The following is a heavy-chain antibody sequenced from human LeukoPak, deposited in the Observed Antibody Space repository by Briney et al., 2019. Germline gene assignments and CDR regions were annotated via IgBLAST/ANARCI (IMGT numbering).Heavy chain of an antibody. CDR2: IRYDGSNK. Sequence: PGGSLRLSCAASGFTFSSYGMHWVRQAPGKGLEWVAFIRYDGSNKYYADSVKGRFTISRDNAKNSLYLQMNSLRAEDTAVYYCARVPMVRGVPPSFRSYYMDVWGKGTTVTISS. D-gene: IGHD3-10*01. J-gene: IGHJ6*03. CDR3: ARVPMVRGVPPSFRSYYMDV. CDR1: GFTFSSYG. V-gene: IGHV3-30*02.